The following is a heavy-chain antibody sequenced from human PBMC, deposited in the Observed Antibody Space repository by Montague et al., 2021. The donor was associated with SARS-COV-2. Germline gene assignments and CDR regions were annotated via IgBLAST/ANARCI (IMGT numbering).Heavy chain of an antibody. CDR3: AIPMVRGFSRAFDI. D-gene: IGHD3-10*01. V-gene: IGHV4-34*01. Sequence: SETLSLTCAVYGGSFSGYYWSWIRPPPGKELEWIGEINHSGSTNYNPSLKSRVTISVDTSKNQFSLKLSSVTAADTAVYYCAIPMVRGFSRAFDIWGQGTMVTVSS. CDR2: INHSGST. CDR1: GGSFSGYY. J-gene: IGHJ3*02.